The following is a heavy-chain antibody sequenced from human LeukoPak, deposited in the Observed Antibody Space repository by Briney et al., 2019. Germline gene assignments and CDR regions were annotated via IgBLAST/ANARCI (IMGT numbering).Heavy chain of an antibody. D-gene: IGHD6-19*01. V-gene: IGHV3-23*01. CDR2: ISGSGGST. CDR3: AREGQWLVRSVYFDY. J-gene: IGHJ4*02. Sequence: GGTLRLSCAASGFTFSSYGMSWVRQAPGKGLEWVSAISGSGGSTYYADSVKGRFTISRDNSKNTLYLQMNSLRAEDTAVYYCAREGQWLVRSVYFDYWGQGTLVTVSS. CDR1: GFTFSSYG.